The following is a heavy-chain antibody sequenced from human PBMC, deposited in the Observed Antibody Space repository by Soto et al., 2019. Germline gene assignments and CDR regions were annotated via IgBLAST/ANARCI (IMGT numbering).Heavy chain of an antibody. CDR1: GGSISSDYW. D-gene: IGHD6-19*01. CDR2: MYHSGST. V-gene: IGHV4-4*02. J-gene: IGHJ4*02. Sequence: AVSGGSISSDYWWTWVRQPPGKGLEWIAEMYHSGSTNYNPSLKSRVTISVDKSKNQISLKLSSVTAADTAVYYCARVLSSGWSRFDYWGQGTLVTVSS. CDR3: ARVLSSGWSRFDY.